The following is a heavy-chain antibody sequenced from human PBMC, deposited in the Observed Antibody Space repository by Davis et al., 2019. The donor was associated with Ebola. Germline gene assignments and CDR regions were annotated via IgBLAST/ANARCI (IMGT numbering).Heavy chain of an antibody. Sequence: PSETLSLTCTVSGGSISSYYWSWIRQPPGKGLEWIGYIYYSGSTNYNPSLKSRVTISVDTSKNQFSLKLSSVTAADTAVYYCAGRNYDFWSGYFPGGMDVWGQGTTVTVSS. CDR3: AGRNYDFWSGYFPGGMDV. CDR2: IYYSGST. J-gene: IGHJ6*02. D-gene: IGHD3-3*01. V-gene: IGHV4-59*12. CDR1: GGSISSYY.